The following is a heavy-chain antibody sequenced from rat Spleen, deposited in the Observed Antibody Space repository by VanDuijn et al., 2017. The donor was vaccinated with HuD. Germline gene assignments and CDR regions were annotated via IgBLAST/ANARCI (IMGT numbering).Heavy chain of an antibody. D-gene: IGHD1-2*01. CDR1: GFSLTSYN. CDR2: IWTGGST. Sequence: QVQLKESGPGLVQPSQTLSLTCTVSGFSLTSYNVHWVRQPTGKGLEWMGVIWTGGSTDYNSALKSRLSISRDTSKSQVFLKMNSLQTEDIATYYCARSPYYSSPWYVMDAWGQGASVTVSS. V-gene: IGHV2-30*01. CDR3: ARSPYYSSPWYVMDA. J-gene: IGHJ4*01.